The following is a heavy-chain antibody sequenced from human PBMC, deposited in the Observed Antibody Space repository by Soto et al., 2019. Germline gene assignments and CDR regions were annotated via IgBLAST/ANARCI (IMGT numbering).Heavy chain of an antibody. Sequence: QVQLQESGPGLVKPSETLSLTCNVSGGSIRSYYWSWVRQPAGKPLEWIGRIYTSGSTNYNPSLKSRVGMSVDTSKNQFSLEVTSVTAADTAVYYCAREGASGFGMDVWGLGTTVTVSS. V-gene: IGHV4-4*07. CDR2: IYTSGST. D-gene: IGHD1-26*01. J-gene: IGHJ6*02. CDR3: AREGASGFGMDV. CDR1: GGSIRSYY.